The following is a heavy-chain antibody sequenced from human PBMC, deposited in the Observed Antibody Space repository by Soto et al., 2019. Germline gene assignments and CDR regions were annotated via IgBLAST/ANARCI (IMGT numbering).Heavy chain of an antibody. CDR2: ISAYNGNT. Sequence: ASVKVSCKASGYTFTSYGISWVRQAPGQGLEWMGWISAYNGNTNYAQKLQGRVTMTTDTSTSTAYMELRSLRSDDTAVYYCARDIESIVVVPAEDYDAFDIWGQGKRVTVSS. CDR3: ARDIESIVVVPAEDYDAFDI. D-gene: IGHD2-2*01. V-gene: IGHV1-18*01. J-gene: IGHJ3*02. CDR1: GYTFTSYG.